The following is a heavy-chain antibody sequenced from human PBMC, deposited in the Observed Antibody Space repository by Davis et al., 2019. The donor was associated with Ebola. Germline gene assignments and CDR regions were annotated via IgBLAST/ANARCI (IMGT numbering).Heavy chain of an antibody. D-gene: IGHD4-17*01. CDR3: ARDETTVTTGWFDP. CDR1: GFTFSSYG. CDR2: IKQDGSEK. Sequence: GGSLRLSCAASGFTFSSYGMHWVRQAPGKGLEWVANIKQDGSEKYYVDSVKGRFTISRDNAKNSLYLQMNSLRAEDTAVYYCARDETTVTTGWFDPWGQGTLVTVSS. V-gene: IGHV3-7*01. J-gene: IGHJ5*02.